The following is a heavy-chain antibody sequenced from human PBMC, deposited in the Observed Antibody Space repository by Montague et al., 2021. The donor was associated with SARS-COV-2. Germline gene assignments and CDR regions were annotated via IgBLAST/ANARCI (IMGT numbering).Heavy chain of an antibody. CDR2: ISYEGSIQ. V-gene: IGHV3-30*18. Sequence: SLRLSCAASGFTFNNYAMHWVSQAPGQGLEWVAVISYEGSIQYYEDSVKGRFAISRDWSKNTLYLQMSSLRPEDTAVYYCAKDATIFRFERGRGTFDNWGRGTLVADSS. J-gene: IGHJ4*02. D-gene: IGHD3-10*01. CDR3: AKDATIFRFERGRGTFDN. CDR1: GFTFNNYA.